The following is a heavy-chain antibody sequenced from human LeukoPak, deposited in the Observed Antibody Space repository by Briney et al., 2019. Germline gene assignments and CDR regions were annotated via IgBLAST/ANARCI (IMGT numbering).Heavy chain of an antibody. CDR3: AKAWPNSSGYYYDY. Sequence: PGGPLRLSCEPSGFTFSTYAISGVGRAPGKGLEAVPVFSGSGGSTYYADSVKGRFTISRDNSKNTLYLQMNSLRAEDTAVYYCAKAWPNSSGYYYDYWGQGTLVTVSS. D-gene: IGHD3-22*01. CDR2: FSGSGGST. CDR1: GFTFSTYA. J-gene: IGHJ4*02. V-gene: IGHV3-23*01.